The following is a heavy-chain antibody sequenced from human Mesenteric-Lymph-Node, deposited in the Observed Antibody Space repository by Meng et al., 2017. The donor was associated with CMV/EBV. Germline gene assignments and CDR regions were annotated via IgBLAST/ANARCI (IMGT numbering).Heavy chain of an antibody. CDR3: ARGWYLHS. D-gene: IGHD2-15*01. J-gene: IGHJ4*02. Sequence: LSLTGTVSGGSLRTSPWWSWVRQAPGKGLEWIGEIYQGESANYNPSLKSRVTISVDESKNQFSLRLNSVTAADTAIYYCARGWYLHSWGPGILVTVSS. V-gene: IGHV4-4*02. CDR1: GGSLRTSPW. CDR2: IYQGESA.